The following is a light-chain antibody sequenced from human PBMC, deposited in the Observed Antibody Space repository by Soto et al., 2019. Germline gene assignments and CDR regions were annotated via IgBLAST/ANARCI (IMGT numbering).Light chain of an antibody. CDR3: QSYDSSLSGSV. Sequence: QSALTQPPSVSGAPGQRVPIAFTGSSSNIGAGYDVHWYQQLPGTAPKLLIYGNSNRPSGVPDRFSGSKSGTSASLAITGLQAEDEADYYCQSYDSSLSGSVFGGGTKLTVL. J-gene: IGLJ3*02. V-gene: IGLV1-40*01. CDR1: SSNIGAGYD. CDR2: GNS.